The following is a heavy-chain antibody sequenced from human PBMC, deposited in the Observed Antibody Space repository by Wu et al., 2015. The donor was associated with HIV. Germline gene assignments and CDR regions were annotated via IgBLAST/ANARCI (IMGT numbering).Heavy chain of an antibody. D-gene: IGHD3-22*01. J-gene: IGHJ6*01. V-gene: IGHV1-2*02. CDR2: INPNSGGT. Sequence: QVQLAQSGAEVKKPGASVKVSCKASGYTFTGYYVHWVRQAPGQGLEWVGWINPNSGGTNYAQKFQGRVTMTRDTSISTAYMELSGLRSDDTAVYYCARDQFDMDPVVISNYYSYVWTSGQGPRSPSPQ. CDR3: ARDQFDMDPVVISNYYSYVWTS. CDR1: GYTFTGYY.